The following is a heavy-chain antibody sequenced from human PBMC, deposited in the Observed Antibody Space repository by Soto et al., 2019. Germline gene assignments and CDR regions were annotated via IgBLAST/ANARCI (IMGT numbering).Heavy chain of an antibody. V-gene: IGHV4-39*01. CDR2: MYYIGST. Sequence: PSETLSLTCTVSGDSISSASYYWAWIRQPPGKGLEWIGMYYIGSTDYNPSLKSRVTMSGDTSKNQVFLNVTSLTAADTAVYYCARQGGGGRSFDDWGQGTLVTVS. CDR3: ARQGGGGRSFDD. CDR1: GDSISSASYY. D-gene: IGHD2-15*01. J-gene: IGHJ4*02.